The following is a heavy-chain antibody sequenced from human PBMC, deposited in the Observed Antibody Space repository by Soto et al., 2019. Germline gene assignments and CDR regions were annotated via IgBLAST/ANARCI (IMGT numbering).Heavy chain of an antibody. CDR2: ISSSGSTT. CDR1: GFTFSDYY. V-gene: IGHV3-11*01. CDR3: ARDPKSGYNPDY. Sequence: KPXGSLRLSCSASGFTFSDYYMSWVRQAPGKGLEWVSYISSSGSTTYYADSVKGRFTISRDNAKNSLYLQMNSLRAEDTAVYYCARDPKSGYNPDYWGQGTLVTVYS. J-gene: IGHJ4*02. D-gene: IGHD1-1*01.